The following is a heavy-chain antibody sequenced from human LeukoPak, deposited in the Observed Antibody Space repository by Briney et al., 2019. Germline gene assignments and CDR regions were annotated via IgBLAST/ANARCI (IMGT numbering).Heavy chain of an antibody. CDR1: VGSTSSNY. CDR2: IFYSGST. Sequence: PSETLSLTSIVPVGSTSSNYGSWIRQPPGRRLGWIGLIFYSGSTNYNPSLKSRVTISVDTSKNQFSLKLSSVTAADTAVYYCARVGWQVAAAGTSPEWFDPWGQGTLVTVSS. J-gene: IGHJ5*02. V-gene: IGHV4-59*01. CDR3: ARVGWQVAAAGTSPEWFDP. D-gene: IGHD6-13*01.